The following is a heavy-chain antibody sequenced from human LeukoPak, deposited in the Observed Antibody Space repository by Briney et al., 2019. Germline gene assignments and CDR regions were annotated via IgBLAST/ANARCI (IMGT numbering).Heavy chain of an antibody. V-gene: IGHV3-48*02. J-gene: IGHJ4*02. CDR3: ARDGSSGYYGSVDY. D-gene: IGHD3-22*01. CDR1: GFTFSSYS. CDR2: ISSSGSTI. Sequence: GGSLRLSCAASGFTFSSYSMNWVRQAPGKGLEWVSYISSSGSTIYYADSVKGRFTISRDNAKNSLYLQMNSLRDEDTAVYYCARDGSSGYYGSVDYWGQGTLVTVSS.